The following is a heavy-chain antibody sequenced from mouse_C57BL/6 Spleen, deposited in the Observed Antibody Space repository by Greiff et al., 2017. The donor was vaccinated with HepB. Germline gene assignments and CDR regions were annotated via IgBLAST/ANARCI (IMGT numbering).Heavy chain of an antibody. CDR3: ERGGRIYDCSFFDH. V-gene: IGHV1-63*01. J-gene: IGHJ2*01. Sequence: VQLVESGAELVRPGTSVKMSCKASGYTFTNYWIGWAKQRPGHGLEWIGDIYPGGGYTNYNEKFKGKATLTADKSSSTAYMQFSSLTSEDSAIYYCERGGRIYDCSFFDHWGQRNTLTVPS. CDR2: IYPGGGYT. D-gene: IGHD2-3*01. CDR1: GYTFTNYW.